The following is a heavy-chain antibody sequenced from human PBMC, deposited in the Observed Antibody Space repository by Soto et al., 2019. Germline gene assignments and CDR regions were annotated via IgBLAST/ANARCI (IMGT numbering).Heavy chain of an antibody. CDR3: ARGLFGQQWLVGFDT. J-gene: IGHJ4*02. CDR1: GGSFSNYI. Sequence: SVKVSCKASGGSFSNYIFAWVRQAPGQGLEWMGGTIPMFATAQYAQKLQGRVTITADESTSTVYMDLTSLTSDDTAAYYCARGLFGQQWLVGFDTWGQGTLVTVSS. V-gene: IGHV1-69*13. D-gene: IGHD6-19*01. CDR2: TIPMFATA.